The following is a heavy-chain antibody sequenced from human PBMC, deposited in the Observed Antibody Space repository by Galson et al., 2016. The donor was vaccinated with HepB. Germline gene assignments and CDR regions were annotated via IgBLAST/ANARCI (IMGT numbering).Heavy chain of an antibody. Sequence: SLRLSCAASDFTFSTYAMHWDRQSPGKGLEWVAVISYDGSNTYYADSVKGRFTISRNNSKNTLYLQMNSLRAEDTAVYYCAREIGGSYFDAFDIWGQGTMVTVSS. J-gene: IGHJ3*02. V-gene: IGHV3-30*04. D-gene: IGHD1-26*01. CDR1: DFTFSTYA. CDR3: AREIGGSYFDAFDI. CDR2: ISYDGSNT.